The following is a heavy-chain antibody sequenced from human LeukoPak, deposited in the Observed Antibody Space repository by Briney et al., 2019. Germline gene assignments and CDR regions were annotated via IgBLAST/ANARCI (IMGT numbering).Heavy chain of an antibody. CDR3: ARGAIRPGY. CDR2: INHSGST. V-gene: IGHV4-34*01. D-gene: IGHD5-24*01. CDR1: GGSFSGYY. J-gene: IGHJ4*02. Sequence: SETLSLTCAVYGGSFSGYYWSWIRQPPGKGLEWIGEINHSGSTNYNPSLKSRVTISVDTSKNQFSLKLSSETAADTAVYYCARGAIRPGYWGQGTLVTVSS.